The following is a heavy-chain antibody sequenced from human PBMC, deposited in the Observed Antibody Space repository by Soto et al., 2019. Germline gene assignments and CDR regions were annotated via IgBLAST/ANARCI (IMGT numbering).Heavy chain of an antibody. CDR3: FLFSSRRGNTSLARGFGIPAEPLFLSPDS. CDR2: IYSGGST. D-gene: IGHD3-3*01. V-gene: IGHV3-66*01. J-gene: IGHJ5*01. Sequence: KGLGWVSVIYSGGSTYYADSVKGRFTISRDNSKNTPYLQMNSLRAEDTAVYYCFLFSSRRGNTSLARGFGIPAEPLFLSPDS.